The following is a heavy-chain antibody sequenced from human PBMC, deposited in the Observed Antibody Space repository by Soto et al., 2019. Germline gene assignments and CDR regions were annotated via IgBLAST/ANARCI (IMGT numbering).Heavy chain of an antibody. D-gene: IGHD3-10*01. J-gene: IGHJ4*02. CDR3: TTADQWCGILYCDY. Sequence: EVQLVESGGGLVKPGGSLRLSCAASGFTFSNAWMNWVRQAPGKGLEWVGRIKSKTDGGTTDYAAPVKGRFTISRDDSKNTLYLQMNSLKTEDTAVYYCTTADQWCGILYCDYWGQGTLVTVSS. CDR2: IKSKTDGGTT. V-gene: IGHV3-15*07. CDR1: GFTFSNAW.